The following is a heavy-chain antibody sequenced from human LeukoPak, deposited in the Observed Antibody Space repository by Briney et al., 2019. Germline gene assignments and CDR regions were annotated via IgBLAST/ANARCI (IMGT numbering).Heavy chain of an antibody. CDR1: GYGFSGYY. V-gene: IGHV1-2*02. D-gene: IGHD1-1*01. CDR3: ARHATTGRLNWFDP. J-gene: IGHJ5*02. CDR2: INPNSGGT. Sequence: ASVKVSCKASGYGFSGYYMHWVRQAPGQGLEWMGWINPNSGGTNYAQKFQGRVTMTRDTSISTAYMELSRLRSDDTAVYYCARHATTGRLNWFDPWGQGTLVTVSS.